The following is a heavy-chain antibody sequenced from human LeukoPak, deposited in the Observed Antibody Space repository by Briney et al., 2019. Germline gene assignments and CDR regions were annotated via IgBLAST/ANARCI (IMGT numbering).Heavy chain of an antibody. D-gene: IGHD6-19*01. V-gene: IGHV3-48*03. CDR1: GFTFSSYE. CDR3: ARRRGYSSGWGGFDI. J-gene: IGHJ3*02. CDR2: ISSSGSTI. Sequence: GGSLRLSCAASGFTFSSYEMNWVRQAPGKGLEWVSYISSSGSTIYYADSVKGRFTISRDNAENSLYLQMNSLRAEDTAVYYCARRRGYSSGWGGFDIWGQGTMVTVSS.